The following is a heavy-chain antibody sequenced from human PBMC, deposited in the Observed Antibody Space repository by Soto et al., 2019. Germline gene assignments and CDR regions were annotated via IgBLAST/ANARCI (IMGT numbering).Heavy chain of an antibody. CDR3: ARGQVVAPQH. CDR2: IYHSGST. Sequence: QLQLQESGSGLVKPSQTLSLTCAVSGGSISSGGYSWSWIRQPPGKGLEWIGYIYHSGSTYYNPSLKSRVTRSVDMSKDQFSMKLCSVTAADTAVYYGARGQVVAPQHWGQGTLVTVSS. D-gene: IGHD2-15*01. CDR1: GGSISSGGYS. V-gene: IGHV4-30-2*01. J-gene: IGHJ4*02.